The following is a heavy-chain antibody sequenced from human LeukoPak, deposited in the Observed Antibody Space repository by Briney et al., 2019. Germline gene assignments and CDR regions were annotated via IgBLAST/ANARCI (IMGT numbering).Heavy chain of an antibody. CDR1: GFTFSSYG. J-gene: IGHJ4*02. CDR2: ISGSGGST. Sequence: GGSLRLSCAASGFTFSSYGMSWVRQAPGKGLEWVSAISGSGGSTYYADSVKGRFTISRDNSKNTLYLQMNSLRAEDTAVYYCAKSGSGWYIYYWGQGTLVTVSS. D-gene: IGHD6-19*01. V-gene: IGHV3-23*01. CDR3: AKSGSGWYIYY.